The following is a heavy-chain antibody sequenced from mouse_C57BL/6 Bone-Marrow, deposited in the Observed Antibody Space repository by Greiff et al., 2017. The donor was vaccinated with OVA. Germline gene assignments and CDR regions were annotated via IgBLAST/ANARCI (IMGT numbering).Heavy chain of an antibody. CDR2: ISYGGSYT. J-gene: IGHJ3*01. CDR3: AREDYGNYGGFAY. CDR1: GFTFSSYA. V-gene: IGHV5-4*01. Sequence: EVKLMESGGGLVKPGGSLKLSCAASGFTFSSYAMSWVRQTPEKRLEWVATISYGGSYTYYPDNVKGRFTIARDNAKYNLYLQMSHLKSEDTAMYYCAREDYGNYGGFAYWGQGTLVTVSA. D-gene: IGHD2-1*01.